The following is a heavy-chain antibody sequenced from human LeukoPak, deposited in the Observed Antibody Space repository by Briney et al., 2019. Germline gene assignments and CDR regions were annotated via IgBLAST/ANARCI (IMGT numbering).Heavy chain of an antibody. V-gene: IGHV4-4*07. Sequence: SETLSLTCTVSGGSISSYYWSWIRQPAGKGLEWIGRIYTSGSTNYNPSLKSRVTMSVDTSKNQFSLKLSSVTAADTAVYYCARNYYDSSGYYYYYYMDVWGKGTTVTISS. J-gene: IGHJ6*03. CDR3: ARNYYDSSGYYYYYYMDV. CDR2: IYTSGST. D-gene: IGHD3-22*01. CDR1: GGSISSYY.